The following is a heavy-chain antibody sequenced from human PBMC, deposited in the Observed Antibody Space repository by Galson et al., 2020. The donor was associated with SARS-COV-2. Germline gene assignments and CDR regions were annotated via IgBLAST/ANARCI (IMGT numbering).Heavy chain of an antibody. V-gene: IGHV3-11*01. CDR1: GFSFSDYQ. J-gene: IGHJ4*02. CDR2: ITRDGSLM. D-gene: IGHD6-19*01. CDR3: ARAPRVSSGWPIFDY. Sequence: GESLKISCAASGFSFSDYQMSWIRPAPGKGLEWISHITRDGSLMYYADSVKGRFTISRDNAKSSLYLQMNSLRAEDTAVYYCARAPRVSSGWPIFDYWGQGTLVPVSS.